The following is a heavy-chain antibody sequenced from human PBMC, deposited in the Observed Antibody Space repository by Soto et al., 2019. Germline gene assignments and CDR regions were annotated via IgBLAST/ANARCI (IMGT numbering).Heavy chain of an antibody. CDR3: AKSTLVVVVIHEFDY. CDR2: ISGSGDTT. D-gene: IGHD3-22*01. V-gene: IGHV3-23*01. Sequence: PGGSLRLSCAASGFTFSSYAMSWVRQAPGKGLEWVSGISGSGDTTYYADPVKGRFTISRDNSKNTLFLQMNSLRADDTAVYYCAKSTLVVVVIHEFDYWGQVTLFPVSS. J-gene: IGHJ4*02. CDR1: GFTFSSYA.